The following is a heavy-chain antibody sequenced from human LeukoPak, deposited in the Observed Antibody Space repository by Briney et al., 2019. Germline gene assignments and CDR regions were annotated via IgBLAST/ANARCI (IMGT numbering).Heavy chain of an antibody. V-gene: IGHV3-23*01. CDR2: ISGSGGST. CDR3: AKGQVAATLYY. Sequence: GGTLRLSCAASGFTLSNYGMSWVRQAPGKGLEWVSAISGSGGSTYYADSVKGRFTISRDNSKNTLYLQMNSLRAEDTAVYYCAKGQVAATLYYWGQGTLVTVSS. D-gene: IGHD2-15*01. CDR1: GFTLSNYG. J-gene: IGHJ4*02.